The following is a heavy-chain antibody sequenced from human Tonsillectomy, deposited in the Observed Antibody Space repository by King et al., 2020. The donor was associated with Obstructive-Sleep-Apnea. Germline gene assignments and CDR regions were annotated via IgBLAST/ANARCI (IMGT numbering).Heavy chain of an antibody. J-gene: IGHJ6*02. CDR3: ARDKYNDYPLVSEMAV. Sequence: VQLVESGGGVVQPGRSLRLSCAASGFTFSSYSMHWVRQAPGKGLEWVTLISNNGNDKNYADSVKGRFTVSRDNSKDRLYLQVSSLRVEDTAIYYCARDKYNDYPLVSEMAVWGQGTTVTVSS. V-gene: IGHV3-30*04. CDR2: ISNNGNDK. CDR1: GFTFSSYS. D-gene: IGHD4-11*01.